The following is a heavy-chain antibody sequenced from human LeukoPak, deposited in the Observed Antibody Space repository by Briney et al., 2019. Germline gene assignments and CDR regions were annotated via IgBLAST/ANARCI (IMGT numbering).Heavy chain of an antibody. CDR2: VSSDGSIQ. V-gene: IGHV3-30*19. J-gene: IGHJ3*01. CDR3: ARDSEPSIGAFDL. CDR1: GFTFSNYG. D-gene: IGHD6-19*01. Sequence: GGSLRLSCAESGFTFSNYGIQWIRQPPGEGLEWLAGVSSDGSIQYYAASMKGQFTISRDNSKNTVYLQVNGLRLEDTAVYYCARDSEPSIGAFDLWGQGSMVSVSS.